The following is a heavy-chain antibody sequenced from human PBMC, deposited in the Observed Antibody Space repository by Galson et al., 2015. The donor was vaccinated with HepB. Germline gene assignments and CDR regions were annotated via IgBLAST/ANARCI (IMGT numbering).Heavy chain of an antibody. Sequence: VKVSCKVSGYTFTDYYIHWLQQAPGKGPEWMGFVDPEDGETKYAENFEGRVTITADSSTDTGYMELHSLTSDDTAVYYCATTLAERWLQLPYWGQGTLVIVSS. D-gene: IGHD5-24*01. V-gene: IGHV1-69-2*01. CDR3: ATTLAERWLQLPY. CDR2: VDPEDGET. J-gene: IGHJ4*02. CDR1: GYTFTDYY.